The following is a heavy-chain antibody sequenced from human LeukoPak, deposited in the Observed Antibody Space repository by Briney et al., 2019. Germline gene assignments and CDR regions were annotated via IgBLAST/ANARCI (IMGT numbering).Heavy chain of an antibody. CDR3: ARISRDDYGDYDYFDY. D-gene: IGHD4-17*01. J-gene: IGHJ4*02. CDR1: GFSLSTIGLC. V-gene: IGHV2-70*01. CDR2: TDWDDDK. Sequence: SGPALVKPTQTLTLTCIVSGFSLSTIGLCVSWIRQPPGKALEWLALTDWDDDKYYSTSLKTRLTISKDTSKNQVVLTMTIMDPADTATYYCARISRDDYGDYDYFDYWGQGTLVTVSS.